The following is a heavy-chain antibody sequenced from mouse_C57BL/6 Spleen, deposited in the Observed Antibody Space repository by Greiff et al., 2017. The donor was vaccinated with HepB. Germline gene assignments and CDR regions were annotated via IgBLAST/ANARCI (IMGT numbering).Heavy chain of an antibody. CDR2: IYPGDGDT. V-gene: IGHV1-80*01. D-gene: IGHD1-1*01. Sequence: VQLQQSGAELVKPGASVKISCKASGYAFSSYWMNWVKQRPGKGLEWIGQIYPGDGDTNYNGKFKGKATLTADKSSSTAYMQLSSLTSEDSAVYFCARGSTTVVEGFDYWGQGTTLTVSS. CDR1: GYAFSSYW. CDR3: ARGSTTVVEGFDY. J-gene: IGHJ2*01.